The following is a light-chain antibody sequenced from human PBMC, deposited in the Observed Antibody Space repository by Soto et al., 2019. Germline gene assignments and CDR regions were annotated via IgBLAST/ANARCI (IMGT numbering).Light chain of an antibody. CDR3: QKYNSAPRT. CDR2: AAS. V-gene: IGKV1-9*01. J-gene: IGKJ1*01. Sequence: IQLTQSPSSLSASVGDRVTITCRASQGISSYLAWYQQKPGKAPKLLIYAASTLQSGVPSRFSGSGSGTDFTLTISSLQSEDFATYYCQKYNSAPRTFGQGTKVDIK. CDR1: QGISSY.